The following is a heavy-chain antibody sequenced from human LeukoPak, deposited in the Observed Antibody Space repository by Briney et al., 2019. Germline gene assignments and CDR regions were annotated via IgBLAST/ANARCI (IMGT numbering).Heavy chain of an antibody. D-gene: IGHD6-19*01. CDR1: GGTFSSYA. Sequence: ASVKVSCKASGGTFSSYAISWVRQAPGQGLEWMGWISAYNGNTNYAQKLQGRVTMTTDTSTSTAYMELRSLRSDDTAVYYCARIVSGWYPGYFDYWGQGTLVTVSS. V-gene: IGHV1-18*01. CDR3: ARIVSGWYPGYFDY. CDR2: ISAYNGNT. J-gene: IGHJ4*02.